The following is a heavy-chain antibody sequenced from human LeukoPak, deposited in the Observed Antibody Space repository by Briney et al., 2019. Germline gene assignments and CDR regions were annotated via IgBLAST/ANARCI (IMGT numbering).Heavy chain of an antibody. D-gene: IGHD4-23*01. CDR1: GFTLSNAW. CDR3: AKDPYSRGNSYFDY. CDR2: ISSSGSTI. V-gene: IGHV3-48*04. J-gene: IGHJ4*02. Sequence: GGSLRLSCAASGFTLSNAWMNWVRQAPGKGLEWVSYISSSGSTIYYADSVKGRFTISRDNAKNSLYLQMNSLRAEDTALYYCAKDPYSRGNSYFDYWGQGTLVTVSS.